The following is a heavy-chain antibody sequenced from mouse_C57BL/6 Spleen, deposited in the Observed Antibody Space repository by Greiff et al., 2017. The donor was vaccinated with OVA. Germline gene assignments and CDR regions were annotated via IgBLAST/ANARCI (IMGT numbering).Heavy chain of an antibody. J-gene: IGHJ4*01. CDR3: ARENYGNYVGAMDY. CDR2: ISYDGSN. V-gene: IGHV3-6*01. CDR1: GYSITSGYY. Sequence: LMESGPGLVKPSQSLSLTCSVTGYSITSGYYWNWIRQFPGNQLEWMGYISYDGSNNYNPSLKNRIPLPRDTSKNQFFLKMNSVTTEDTARYYCARENYGNYVGAMDYWGQGTSVTVSS. D-gene: IGHD2-1*01.